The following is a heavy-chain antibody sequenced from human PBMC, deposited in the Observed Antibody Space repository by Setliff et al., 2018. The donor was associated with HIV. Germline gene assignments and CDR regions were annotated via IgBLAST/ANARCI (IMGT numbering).Heavy chain of an antibody. V-gene: IGHV1-3*01. CDR2: INAGNGKT. J-gene: IGHJ4*02. Sequence: ASVKVSCKASGSTFSSYAFHWVRQAPGQRLEWMGWINAGNGKTKYSQKFQSRVTITRDTSASTAYMELHSLRSEDTAIYYCARFPSPSQIVVLMPPDYWGQGTLVTVSS. CDR1: GSTFSSYA. CDR3: ARFPSPSQIVVLMPPDY. D-gene: IGHD3-22*01.